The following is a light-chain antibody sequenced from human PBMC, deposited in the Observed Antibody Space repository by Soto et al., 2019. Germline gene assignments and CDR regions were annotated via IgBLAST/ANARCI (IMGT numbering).Light chain of an antibody. J-gene: IGKJ3*01. V-gene: IGKV1-9*01. CDR2: AAS. CDR3: QQTYSTPFT. CDR1: QGISSY. Sequence: DIQLTQSPSFLSASVGDRVTITCLASQGISSYLAWYQQKPGKAPKLLIYAASTLQSGVPSSFSGSGSGTEFTLTISSLQPEDFATYYCQQTYSTPFTFGPGTKVDIK.